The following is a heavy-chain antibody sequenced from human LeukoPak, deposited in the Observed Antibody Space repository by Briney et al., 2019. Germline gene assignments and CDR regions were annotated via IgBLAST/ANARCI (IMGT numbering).Heavy chain of an antibody. J-gene: IGHJ6*02. CDR2: MNPNSGNT. V-gene: IGHV1-8*01. D-gene: IGHD2-15*01. Sequence: ASVKVSCKASGYTFTSYDINWVRQATGQGLEWMGWMNPNSGNTGYAQKFQGRVTMTRNTSISTAYMELSSLRSEDTAVYYCARSSQLLLNYYYGMDVWGQGTTVTVSS. CDR1: GYTFTSYD. CDR3: ARSSQLLLNYYYGMDV.